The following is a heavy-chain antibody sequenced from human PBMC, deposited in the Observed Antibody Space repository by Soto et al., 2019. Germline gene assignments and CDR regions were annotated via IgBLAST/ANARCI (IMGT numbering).Heavy chain of an antibody. CDR1: GFTFNSYA. J-gene: IGHJ4*02. CDR2: IWYDGSKK. D-gene: IGHD6-19*01. V-gene: IGHV3-33*01. Sequence: PGGSLRLSCAASGFTFNSYAIHWVRQAPGKGLEWVAIIWYDGSKKFYADPAKGRFTISRDNSKNTAHLQMNSLRADDTAAYYCARGAPKQWLAYWGQGTLVTVSS. CDR3: ARGAPKQWLAY.